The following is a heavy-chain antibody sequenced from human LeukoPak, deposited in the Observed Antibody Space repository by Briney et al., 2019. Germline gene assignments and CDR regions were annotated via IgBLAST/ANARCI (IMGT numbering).Heavy chain of an antibody. J-gene: IGHJ4*02. CDR1: GDTFSSYA. CDR3: ARAPGYCSGGSCLDY. Sequence: SVKVSCKASGDTFSSYAISWVRQAPGQGLEWMGRIIPIFGTANYAQKFQGRATITTDESTSTAYMELSSLRSEDTAVYYCARAPGYCSGGSCLDYWGQGTLVTVSS. CDR2: IIPIFGTA. V-gene: IGHV1-69*05. D-gene: IGHD2-15*01.